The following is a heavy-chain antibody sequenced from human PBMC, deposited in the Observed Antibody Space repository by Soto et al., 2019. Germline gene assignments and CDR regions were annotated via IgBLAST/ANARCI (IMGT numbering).Heavy chain of an antibody. V-gene: IGHV3-30*18. CDR2: ISYDGSNK. J-gene: IGHJ4*02. CDR1: GFTFSSYG. D-gene: IGHD1-26*01. CDR3: AKDLSPGMPYYFDY. Sequence: GGSLRLSCAASGFTFSSYGMHWVRQAPGKGLEWVAVISYDGSNKYYADSVKGRFTISRDNSKNTLYLQMNSLRAEDTAVYYCAKDLSPGMPYYFDYWGQGTLVTVSS.